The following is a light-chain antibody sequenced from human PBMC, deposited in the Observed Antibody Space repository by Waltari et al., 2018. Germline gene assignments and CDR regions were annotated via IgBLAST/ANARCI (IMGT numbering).Light chain of an antibody. CDR2: AAS. V-gene: IGKV1-16*02. J-gene: IGKJ2*01. CDR3: QQYDSYPHT. CDR1: QGIDNY. Sequence: DIQMTQSPSSLSASVGDSITITCRASQGIDNYLAWFQQKPGKAPQSLIYAASTLQSGVPSKFSGSGFGTDFTLTISGLQPEDFATYCCQQYDSYPHTFGQGTRLEVK.